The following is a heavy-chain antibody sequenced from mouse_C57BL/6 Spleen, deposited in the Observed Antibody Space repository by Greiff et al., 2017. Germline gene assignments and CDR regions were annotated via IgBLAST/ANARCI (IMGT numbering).Heavy chain of an antibody. J-gene: IGHJ4*01. CDR1: GYTFTSYW. CDR3: TRAQGSRYAMDY. V-gene: IGHV1-72*01. CDR2: IDPNSGGT. Sequence: QVQLQQPGAELVKPGASVTLSCKASGYTFTSYWMHWVKQRPGRGLEWIGRIDPNSGGTTYNEKFKGKATLTVDKSSSTAYMQLSSLASEDSAVYYCTRAQGSRYAMDYWGQGPSVTVAS.